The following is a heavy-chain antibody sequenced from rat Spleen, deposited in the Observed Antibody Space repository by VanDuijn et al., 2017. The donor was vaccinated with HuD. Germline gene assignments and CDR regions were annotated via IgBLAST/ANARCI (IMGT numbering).Heavy chain of an antibody. CDR3: ARRHNGYTDYFDY. V-gene: IGHV5-46*01. Sequence: EVQLVESGGGLVQPGRSTKISCAAPGFPFTGFPMARVRQAPAKGLEWVATISTTGGNTYYRDSVEGRFTISRDDAKSTLYLQMNGLRSEDTATYYCARRHNGYTDYFDYWGQGTLVTVSS. D-gene: IGHD1-5*01. CDR2: ISTTGGNT. J-gene: IGHJ3*01. CDR1: GFPFTGFP.